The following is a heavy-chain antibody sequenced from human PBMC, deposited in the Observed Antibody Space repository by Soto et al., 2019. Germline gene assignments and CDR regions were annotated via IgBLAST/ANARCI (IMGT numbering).Heavy chain of an antibody. CDR3: ARVFEYYYDSSGYYEPKDAFDI. CDR2: ISSSSSYI. CDR1: GFTFSSYS. D-gene: IGHD3-22*01. V-gene: IGHV3-21*01. Sequence: GSLRLSCAASGFTFSSYSMNWVRQAPGKGLEWVSSISSSSSYIYYADSVKGRFTISRDNAKNSLYLQMNSLRAEDTAVYYCARVFEYYYDSSGYYEPKDAFDIWGQGTMVTVSS. J-gene: IGHJ3*02.